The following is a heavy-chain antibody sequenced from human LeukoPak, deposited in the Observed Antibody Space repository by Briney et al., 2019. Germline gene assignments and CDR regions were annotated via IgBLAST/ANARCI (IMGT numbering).Heavy chain of an antibody. CDR1: GFTFSNFA. J-gene: IGHJ2*01. V-gene: IGHV3-30-3*01. CDR3: AKDNGGNQNWYFDL. D-gene: IGHD4-23*01. Sequence: PGGSLRLSCAASGFTFSNFAMHWVRQAPGKGLEWVAVISYDGDNEYYADSVKGQFTISRDNSKDRLYLQMNSLRPEDTAMYYCAKDNGGNQNWYFDLWGRGTLVTVSS. CDR2: ISYDGDNE.